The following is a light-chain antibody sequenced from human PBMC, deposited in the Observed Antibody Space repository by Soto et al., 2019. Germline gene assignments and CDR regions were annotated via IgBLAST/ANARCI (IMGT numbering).Light chain of an antibody. CDR3: QQYNDWPLT. J-gene: IGKJ4*01. Sequence: EIVMTQSPATLSVSPGERATLSCRASQSVRRNLAWYQQKPGQAPRLLMYGASTRATGIPARFSCDGSGTEFTLTISSLQSEDFAVYYCQQYNDWPLTFGGGTKVEIK. CDR1: QSVRRN. CDR2: GAS. V-gene: IGKV3-15*01.